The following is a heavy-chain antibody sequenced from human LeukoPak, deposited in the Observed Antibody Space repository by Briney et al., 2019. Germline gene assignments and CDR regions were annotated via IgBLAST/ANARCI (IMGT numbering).Heavy chain of an antibody. J-gene: IGHJ6*03. CDR2: IYISGSGST. Sequence: PSETLSHTCTFSGGSLSSYYWCWIRQPAGKGLEWIGRIYISGSGSTNYNPSLKSRVTMSVDTSKNQFSLKLSSVTAADTAVYYCARDKRVAVAGTYIYYYYMDVWGNGTTVTISS. D-gene: IGHD6-19*01. CDR3: ARDKRVAVAGTYIYYYYMDV. V-gene: IGHV4-4*07. CDR1: GGSLSSYY.